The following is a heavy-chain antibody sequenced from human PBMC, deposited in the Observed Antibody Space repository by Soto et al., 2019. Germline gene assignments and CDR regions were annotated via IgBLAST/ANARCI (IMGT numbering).Heavy chain of an antibody. Sequence: PGGSLRLSCAVSEFSVSSDFMSWVRQAPGKGLEWVSVMNGDGSTVYADSLKGRFTISRDNSKNTLFLQMNSLRAEDTAVYYCARDCCPGRRYAHWGRGTLVTVSS. J-gene: IGHJ1*01. CDR1: EFSVSSDF. CDR2: MNGDGST. CDR3: ARDCCPGRRYAH. D-gene: IGHD5-12*01. V-gene: IGHV3-53*01.